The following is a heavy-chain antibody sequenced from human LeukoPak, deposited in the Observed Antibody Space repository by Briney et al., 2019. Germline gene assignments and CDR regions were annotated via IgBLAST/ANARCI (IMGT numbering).Heavy chain of an antibody. V-gene: IGHV4-59*12. CDR2: VYYSGST. CDR3: ARSTYCSGGSCSHNWFDP. D-gene: IGHD2-15*01. CDR1: SGFITAYY. J-gene: IGHJ5*02. Sequence: PSETLSLTCSVSSGFITAYYWSWIRQPPGKGLEWIGYVYYSGSTYYNPSLKSRVTISVDTSKNQFSLKLSSVTAADTAVYYCARSTYCSGGSCSHNWFDPWGQGTLVTVSS.